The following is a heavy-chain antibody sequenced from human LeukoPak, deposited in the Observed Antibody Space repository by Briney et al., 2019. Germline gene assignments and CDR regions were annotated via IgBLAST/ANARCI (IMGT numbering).Heavy chain of an antibody. Sequence: ASVKVSCKASGYTFTSYDINWVRQATGQGLEWMGWMNPNSGNTGYAQKFQGRVTITRNTSISTAYMELSSLRSEDTAVYYCARGQRAAAGTGLFYYYYYYMDVWGKGTTVTVSS. J-gene: IGHJ6*03. CDR2: MNPNSGNT. V-gene: IGHV1-8*03. D-gene: IGHD6-13*01. CDR3: ARGQRAAAGTGLFYYYYYYMDV. CDR1: GYTFTSYD.